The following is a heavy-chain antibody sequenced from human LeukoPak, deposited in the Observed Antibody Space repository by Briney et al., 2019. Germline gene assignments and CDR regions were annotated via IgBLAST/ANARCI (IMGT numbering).Heavy chain of an antibody. V-gene: IGHV3-23*01. CDR2: ISGSGGGT. Sequence: GTSLRLSCAASGFTFSSYAMSWVRQAPEKGLEWVSTISGSGGGTYYADSVKGRFTISRDDSKNTLYLQMNSLRAEDTAVYYCVKDLGRYRNNCFDYWGQGTLVTVSS. CDR1: GFTFSSYA. D-gene: IGHD1-26*01. J-gene: IGHJ4*02. CDR3: VKDLGRYRNNCFDY.